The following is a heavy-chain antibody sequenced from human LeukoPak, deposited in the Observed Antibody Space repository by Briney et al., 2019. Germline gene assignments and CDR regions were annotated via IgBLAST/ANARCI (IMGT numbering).Heavy chain of an antibody. Sequence: NPGGSLRLSCTASGFTFSSYSLNWVRQAPGKGLEWVSSVSTGSNYIYYADSVKGRFTISRDNDKNSLYLQMNSLRVEDTAVYYCAKDAVATMSVGYYFDYWGQGTLVTVSS. CDR3: AKDAVATMSVGYYFDY. CDR1: GFTFSSYS. J-gene: IGHJ4*02. CDR2: VSTGSNYI. D-gene: IGHD5-12*01. V-gene: IGHV3-21*01.